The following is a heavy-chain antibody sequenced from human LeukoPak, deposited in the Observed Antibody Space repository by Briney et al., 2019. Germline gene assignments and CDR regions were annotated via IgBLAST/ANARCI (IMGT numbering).Heavy chain of an antibody. D-gene: IGHD3-10*01. Sequence: SETLSLTCAVYGGSFSGYYWSWTRQPPGKGLEWIGEINHSGSTNYNPSLKSRVTISVDTSKNQFSLKLSSVTAADTAVYYCARVGYYGSGSSDYWGQGTLVTVSS. J-gene: IGHJ4*02. CDR1: GGSFSGYY. CDR3: ARVGYYGSGSSDY. V-gene: IGHV4-34*01. CDR2: INHSGST.